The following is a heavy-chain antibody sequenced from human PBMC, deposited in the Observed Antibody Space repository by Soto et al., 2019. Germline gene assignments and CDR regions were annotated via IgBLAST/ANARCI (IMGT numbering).Heavy chain of an antibody. Sequence: EVQLVESGGGLVQPGGSLRLSCAASGFTFSSYWMHWVRQAPGKGLVWVSRINSDGRSTSYADSVKGRFTISRDNAKNTLYLQMNSLRAEDTAVYYCASYYGSGIYHPKDWGQGTLVTVAS. CDR3: ASYYGSGIYHPKD. CDR1: GFTFSSYW. CDR2: INSDGRST. J-gene: IGHJ4*02. D-gene: IGHD3-10*01. V-gene: IGHV3-74*01.